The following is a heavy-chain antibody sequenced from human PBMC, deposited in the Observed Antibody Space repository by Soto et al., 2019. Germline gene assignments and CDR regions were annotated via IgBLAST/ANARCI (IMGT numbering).Heavy chain of an antibody. Sequence: ASVKVSCKASGYTFTGYYMHWVRQAPGQGLEWMGWINPNSGGTNYAQKFQGRVTMTRDTSISTAYMELSRLRSDDTAVYYCARVGPNYYDSSGYLPYFDYWGQGTLVTVSS. CDR3: ARVGPNYYDSSGYLPYFDY. D-gene: IGHD3-22*01. CDR1: GYTFTGYY. CDR2: INPNSGGT. J-gene: IGHJ4*02. V-gene: IGHV1-2*02.